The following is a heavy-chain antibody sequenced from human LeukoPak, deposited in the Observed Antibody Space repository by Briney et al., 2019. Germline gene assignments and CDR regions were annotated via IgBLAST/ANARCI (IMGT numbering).Heavy chain of an antibody. D-gene: IGHD5-18*01. CDR2: IYHTGST. CDR3: ARDRDTAIAPYYFDY. CDR1: GYSISSGYY. J-gene: IGHJ4*02. Sequence: SETLSLTCAVSGYSISSGYYWGWLRHPPGKGLEGIGSIYHTGSTYYNPSLKSRVTISVDTSKNQFSLKLSSVTAADTAVYYCARDRDTAIAPYYFDYWGQGTLVTVSS. V-gene: IGHV4-38-2*02.